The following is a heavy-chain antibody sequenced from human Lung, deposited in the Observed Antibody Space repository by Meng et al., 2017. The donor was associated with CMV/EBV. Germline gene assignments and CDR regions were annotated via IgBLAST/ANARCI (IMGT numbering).Heavy chain of an antibody. J-gene: IGHJ6*02. D-gene: IGHD2-2*01. V-gene: IGHV4-34*01. CDR2: INHSGST. CDR1: GGSFSGYY. Sequence: SXTLSLXCAVYGGSFSGYYWSWIRQPPGKGLEWIGEINHSGSTNYNPSLKSRVTISVDTSKNQFSLKLSSVTAADTAVYYCARGYIVVVPAAMLRSGLYGMDGXGQGXTVTVSS. CDR3: ARGYIVVVPAAMLRSGLYGMDG.